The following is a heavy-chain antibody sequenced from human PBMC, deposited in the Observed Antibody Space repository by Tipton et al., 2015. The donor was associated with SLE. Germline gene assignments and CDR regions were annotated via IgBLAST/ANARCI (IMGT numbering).Heavy chain of an antibody. V-gene: IGHV3-43*01. CDR3: ATSLAYCGGDCSPFDY. D-gene: IGHD2-21*01. CDR2: ISWDGGST. CDR1: GFTFDDYT. Sequence: SLRLSCAASGFTFDDYTMHWVRQAPGKGLGWVSLISWDGGSTYYADSVKGRFTISRDNSKNSLYLQMNSLRTEDTALYYCATSLAYCGGDCSPFDYWGQGTLVTVSS. J-gene: IGHJ4*02.